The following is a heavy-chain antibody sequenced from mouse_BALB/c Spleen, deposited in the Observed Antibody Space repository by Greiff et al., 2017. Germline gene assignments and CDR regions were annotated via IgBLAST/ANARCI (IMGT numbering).Heavy chain of an antibody. CDR3: TLLLRYYYAMDY. CDR1: GYSFTSYW. J-gene: IGHJ4*01. V-gene: IGHV1-5*01. CDR2: IYPGNSDT. D-gene: IGHD1-1*01. Sequence: VQLKQSGTVLARPGASVKMSCKASGYSFTSYWMPWVNQRPGQGLEWIGAIYPGNSDTSYNQKFKGKAKLTAVTSASTAYMELSSLTNEDSAVYYCTLLLRYYYAMDYWGQGTSVTVSS.